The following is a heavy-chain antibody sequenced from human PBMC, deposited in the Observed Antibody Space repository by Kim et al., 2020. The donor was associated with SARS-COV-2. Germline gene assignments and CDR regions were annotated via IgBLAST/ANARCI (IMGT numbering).Heavy chain of an antibody. V-gene: IGHV4-59*01. Sequence: SETLSLTCTVSGGSISSYYWSWIRQPPGKGLEWIGYIYYSGSTNYNPSLKSRVTISVDTSKNQFSLKLSSVTAADTAVYYCARVGLGHRPAIHAFDIWGQGTMVTVSS. CDR1: GGSISSYY. CDR2: IYYSGST. CDR3: ARVGLGHRPAIHAFDI. J-gene: IGHJ3*02. D-gene: IGHD1-26*01.